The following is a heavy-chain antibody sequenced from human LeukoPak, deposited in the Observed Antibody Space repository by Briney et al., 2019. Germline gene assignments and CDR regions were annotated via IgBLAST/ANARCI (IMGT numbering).Heavy chain of an antibody. CDR1: GFTFSSYG. CDR3: AKSVGIRGSEHNYFDY. CDR2: TRYDGSHK. D-gene: IGHD3-10*01. J-gene: IGHJ4*02. Sequence: GGSLTLSCSVSGFTFSSYGIHWVRQAPGKGLEGVAFTRYDGSHKYYADSVKGRFTISRDNSKNPLYLQMNSLRAEDTAVYYCAKSVGIRGSEHNYFDYWGQGTLVTVSS. V-gene: IGHV3-30*02.